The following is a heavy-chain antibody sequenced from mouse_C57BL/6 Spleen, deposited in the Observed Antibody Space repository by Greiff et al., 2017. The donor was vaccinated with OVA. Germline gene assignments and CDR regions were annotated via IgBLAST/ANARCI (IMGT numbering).Heavy chain of an antibody. D-gene: IGHD2-4*01. V-gene: IGHV2-2*01. CDR1: GFSLTSYG. Sequence: QVQLQQSGPGLVQPSQSLSITCTVSGFSLTSYGVHWVRQSPGKGLEWLGVIWSGGSTDYNAAFISRLSISKDNAKSQVFFKMNSLQADDTAIYYCASYDYAYWGQGTLVTVSA. J-gene: IGHJ3*01. CDR3: ASYDYAY. CDR2: IWSGGST.